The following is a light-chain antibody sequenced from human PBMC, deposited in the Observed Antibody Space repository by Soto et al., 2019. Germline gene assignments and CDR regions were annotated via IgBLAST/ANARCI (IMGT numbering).Light chain of an antibody. V-gene: IGKV3D-15*01. CDR2: GAS. CDR3: QQYNNWPFIP. Sequence: EIVMTQSPATLSVSPGERATLSCRASQSVSSNLAWYQQKPGQAPRLLIYGASTRATGIPARFSGSGSGTEFTLTISSLQSEDFSVYYCQQYNNWPFIPFGQGTRLEIK. J-gene: IGKJ5*01. CDR1: QSVSSN.